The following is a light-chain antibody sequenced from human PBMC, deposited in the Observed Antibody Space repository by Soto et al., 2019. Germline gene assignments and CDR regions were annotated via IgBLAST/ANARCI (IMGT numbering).Light chain of an antibody. V-gene: IGKV3-11*01. J-gene: IGKJ2*01. CDR1: QSVSSY. CDR2: DAS. Sequence: EIVLTQSPATLSLSPGERATLSCRASQSVSSYLAWYQQKPGQAPRLLIYDASNRATGIPARFSGSGSGTDFTLTISSLEPEDFAVYNCQQRSNWHPYTFGQGTKLEIK. CDR3: QQRSNWHPYT.